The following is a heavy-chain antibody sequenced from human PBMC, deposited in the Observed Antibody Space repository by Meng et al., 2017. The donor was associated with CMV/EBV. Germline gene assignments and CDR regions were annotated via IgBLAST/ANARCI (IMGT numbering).Heavy chain of an antibody. Sequence: QVHQVTSGAEVKKPXXSVKFSCKASGYTFTSYGISWVRQAPGQGLEWMGWISAYNGNTNYAQKLQGRVTMTTDTSTSTAYMELRSLRSDDTAVYYCARDVYDFWSGGDYWGQGTLVSVSS. CDR2: ISAYNGNT. D-gene: IGHD3-3*01. CDR1: GYTFTSYG. V-gene: IGHV1-18*01. J-gene: IGHJ4*02. CDR3: ARDVYDFWSGGDY.